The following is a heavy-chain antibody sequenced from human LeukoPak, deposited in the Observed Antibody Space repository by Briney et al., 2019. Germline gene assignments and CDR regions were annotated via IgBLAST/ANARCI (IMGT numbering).Heavy chain of an antibody. J-gene: IGHJ3*02. V-gene: IGHV3-53*01. CDR2: ILTDGRT. Sequence: GGSLRLSCAASGLTVSSNSMTWVRQAPGKGLEWVSVILTDGRTNYADSVKSRFTISRDNSKNTLYLQMNSLRAEDTAVYYCARLSQQTFDIWGQGTLVTVSS. CDR3: ARLSQQTFDI. CDR1: GLTVSSNS.